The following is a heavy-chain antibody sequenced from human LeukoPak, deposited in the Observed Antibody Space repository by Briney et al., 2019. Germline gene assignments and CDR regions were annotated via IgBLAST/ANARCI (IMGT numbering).Heavy chain of an antibody. CDR3: AREQARSGQYYLDY. CDR2: INHSGST. V-gene: IGHV4-34*01. CDR1: GGSFSGYY. D-gene: IGHD3-10*01. Sequence: SETLSLTCAVYGGSFSGYYWSWIRQPPGKGLEWIGEINHSGSTNYNPSLKSRVTISVDTSKNQFSLKLSSVTAADTAVYYCAREQARSGQYYLDYWGQGTLVTVSS. J-gene: IGHJ4*02.